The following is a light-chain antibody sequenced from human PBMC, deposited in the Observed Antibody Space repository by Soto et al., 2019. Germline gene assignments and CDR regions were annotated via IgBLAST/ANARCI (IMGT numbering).Light chain of an antibody. CDR1: QSVSSY. Sequence: EIVLTQSPATLSLSPGERATLSCRASQSVSSYLAWYQQKPGQAPRLLIYDASNRATGIPARFSGSGSGTDSTLTISSPEPEDFAVYYCHQRSSWPLTFGGGTKVEIK. V-gene: IGKV3-11*01. CDR3: HQRSSWPLT. CDR2: DAS. J-gene: IGKJ4*01.